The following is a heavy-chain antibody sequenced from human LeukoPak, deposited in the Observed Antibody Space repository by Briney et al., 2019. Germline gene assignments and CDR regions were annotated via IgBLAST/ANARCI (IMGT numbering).Heavy chain of an antibody. Sequence: ASVKVSCKASGYTFTSYDINWVRQATGQGLEWMGWMNPNSGNTGYAQKFQGRVTMTRNTSISTAYMELSSLRSDDTGVYYCARVDTTMVKLFDYWGQGTLVTVSS. CDR1: GYTFTSYD. D-gene: IGHD5-18*01. J-gene: IGHJ4*02. V-gene: IGHV1-8*01. CDR2: MNPNSGNT. CDR3: ARVDTTMVKLFDY.